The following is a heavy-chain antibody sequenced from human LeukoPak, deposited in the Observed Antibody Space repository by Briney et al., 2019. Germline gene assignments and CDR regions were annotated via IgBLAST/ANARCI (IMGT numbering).Heavy chain of an antibody. CDR1: GFSLSTSGVG. CDR3: ARGYCSSTSCYTFDI. CDR2: IYWNDDK. Sequence: SGPTLVNPTQTLTLTCTFSGFSLSTSGVGVGWIRQPPGKALEWLALIYWNDDKRDSPSLKSRFTITKDTSKNQVVLTMTNMDPVDTATYYCARGYCSSTSCYTFDIWGQGTMVTVSS. J-gene: IGHJ3*02. D-gene: IGHD2-2*02. V-gene: IGHV2-5*01.